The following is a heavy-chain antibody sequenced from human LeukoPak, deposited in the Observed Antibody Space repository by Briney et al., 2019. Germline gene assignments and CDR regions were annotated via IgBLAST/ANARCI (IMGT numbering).Heavy chain of an antibody. CDR1: GGSISGFY. J-gene: IGHJ2*01. CDR3: VREADQQLPSYWHFDL. Sequence: SETLSLTCTVSGGSISGFYWSWVRQPAGKGLEWIARIYANGPTHYNSSLKNRVSMSVDTTKNQFSLKLISVTAADTAVYYCVREADQQLPSYWHFDLWGRGTLVTVSS. D-gene: IGHD6-13*01. V-gene: IGHV4-4*07. CDR2: IYANGPT.